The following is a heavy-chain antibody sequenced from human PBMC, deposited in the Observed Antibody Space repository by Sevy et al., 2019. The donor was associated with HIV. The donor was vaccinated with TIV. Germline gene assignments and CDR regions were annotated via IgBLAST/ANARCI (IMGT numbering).Heavy chain of an antibody. CDR3: ATLTGSGYFFFDY. CDR1: GYTLTELS. CDR2: FDPEDDET. Sequence: ASVKVSCKVSGYTLTELSMHWVRQAPGKGLEWMGGFDPEDDETIYAQKFQGRVTMTEDKSTDTAYMELSSLRSDDTAVYYCATLTGSGYFFFDYWSQGTLVTVSS. D-gene: IGHD3-22*01. V-gene: IGHV1-24*01. J-gene: IGHJ4*02.